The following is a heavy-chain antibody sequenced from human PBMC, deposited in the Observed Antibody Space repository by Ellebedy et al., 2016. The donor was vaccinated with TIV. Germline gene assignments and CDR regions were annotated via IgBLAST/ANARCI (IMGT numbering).Heavy chain of an antibody. CDR2: ISWNSGSI. CDR1: GFTFDDYA. J-gene: IGHJ4*02. Sequence: PGGSLRLSCAASGFTFDDYAMHWVRQAPGKGLEWVSGISWNSGSIGYADSVKGRFTISRDNAKNSLYLQMNSLRAEDMALYYCAKDTTPEGTAEGPYYFDYWGQGTLVTVSS. D-gene: IGHD1-14*01. CDR3: AKDTTPEGTAEGPYYFDY. V-gene: IGHV3-9*03.